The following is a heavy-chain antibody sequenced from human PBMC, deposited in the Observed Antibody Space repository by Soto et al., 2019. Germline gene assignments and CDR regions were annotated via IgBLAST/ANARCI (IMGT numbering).Heavy chain of an antibody. CDR2: INHSGST. Sequence: PSETLSLTCAVYGGSFSGYYWSWIRQPPGKGLEWIGEINHSGSTNYNPSLKSRVTISVDTSKNQFSLKLSSVTAADTAVYYCARGKRYYYGSGSYYNRHYFDYWGQGTLVTVSS. V-gene: IGHV4-34*01. D-gene: IGHD3-10*01. CDR1: GGSFSGYY. CDR3: ARGKRYYYGSGSYYNRHYFDY. J-gene: IGHJ4*02.